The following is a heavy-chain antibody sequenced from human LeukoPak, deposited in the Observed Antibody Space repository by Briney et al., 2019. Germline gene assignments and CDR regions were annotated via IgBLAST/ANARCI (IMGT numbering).Heavy chain of an antibody. J-gene: IGHJ6*03. D-gene: IGHD2-2*02. Sequence: SVKVSCKASGGTFSSYAISWVRQAPGQGLEWMGGIIPIFGTANYAQKFQGRVTITADESTSTAYMELSSLRSEDTAVYYCARMRRYCSSTSCYNHYYYYMDVWGKGTTVTVSS. V-gene: IGHV1-69*13. CDR2: IIPIFGTA. CDR3: ARMRRYCSSTSCYNHYYYYMDV. CDR1: GGTFSSYA.